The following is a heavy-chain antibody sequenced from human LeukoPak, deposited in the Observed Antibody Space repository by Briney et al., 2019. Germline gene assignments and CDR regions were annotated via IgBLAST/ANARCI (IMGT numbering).Heavy chain of an antibody. CDR3: ARDGYDFVYYYYGMDV. CDR2: INPNSGGT. V-gene: IGHV1-2*06. Sequence: ASVKVSCKASGCTFTGYYMHWVRQAPGQGLEWMGRINPNSGGTNYAQKFQGRVTMTRDTSISTAYMELSRLRSDDTAVYYCARDGYDFVYYYYGMDVWGQGPTVTVSS. D-gene: IGHD3-3*01. J-gene: IGHJ6*02. CDR1: GCTFTGYY.